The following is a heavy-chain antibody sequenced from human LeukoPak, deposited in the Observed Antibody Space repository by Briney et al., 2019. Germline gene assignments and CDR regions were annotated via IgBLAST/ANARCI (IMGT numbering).Heavy chain of an antibody. Sequence: SETLSLTCTVSGGSISSYYWSWIRQPAGKGLEWIGRTYTSGSTNYNPSLKSRVTMSVDTSKNQFSLKLSSVTAADTAVYYCARSIAADLYYYYYMDVWGKGTTVTVSS. J-gene: IGHJ6*03. D-gene: IGHD6-6*01. CDR3: ARSIAADLYYYYYMDV. CDR2: TYTSGST. V-gene: IGHV4-4*07. CDR1: GGSISSYY.